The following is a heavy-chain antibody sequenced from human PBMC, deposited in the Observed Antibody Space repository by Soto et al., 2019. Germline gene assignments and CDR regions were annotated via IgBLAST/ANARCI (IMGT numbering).Heavy chain of an antibody. CDR3: ARSRGYSGYDLFYYGMDV. CDR1: GYTFTGYY. Sequence: ASVKVSCKASGYTFTGYYMHWVRQAPGQGLEWMGWINPNSGGTNYAQKFQGWVTMTRDTSISTAYMELSRLRSDDTAVYYCARSRGYSGYDLFYYGMDVWGQGTTVTAP. J-gene: IGHJ6*02. CDR2: INPNSGGT. D-gene: IGHD5-12*01. V-gene: IGHV1-2*04.